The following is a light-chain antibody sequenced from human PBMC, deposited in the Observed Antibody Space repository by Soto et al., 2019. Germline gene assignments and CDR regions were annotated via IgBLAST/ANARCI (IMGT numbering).Light chain of an antibody. CDR1: QAVNTR. Sequence: EIVLTQSPATLSSFPVDRVTLSCRASQAVNTRLAWYQHKPGQAPRLLIYGASTRATGIPARFSGRGSGTEFTLTISSLQSVDFAVYYCQQYDNWPQTFGQGTSVDIK. CDR2: GAS. V-gene: IGKV3-15*01. J-gene: IGKJ1*01. CDR3: QQYDNWPQT.